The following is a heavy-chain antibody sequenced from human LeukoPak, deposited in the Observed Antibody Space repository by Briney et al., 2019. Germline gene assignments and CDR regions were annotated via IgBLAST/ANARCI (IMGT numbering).Heavy chain of an antibody. V-gene: IGHV2-5*02. Sequence: SGPTLVNPTQTLTLTCTFSGFSLGTRGVGVGWIRQPPGKALEWLALIYWDDDKRYSPSLKSRLTITKDTSKNQVVLTMTNMDPVDTDTYYCAHSNYDILTGYYWFDYWGQGTLVTVSS. D-gene: IGHD3-9*01. J-gene: IGHJ4*02. CDR1: GFSLGTRGVG. CDR2: IYWDDDK. CDR3: AHSNYDILTGYYWFDY.